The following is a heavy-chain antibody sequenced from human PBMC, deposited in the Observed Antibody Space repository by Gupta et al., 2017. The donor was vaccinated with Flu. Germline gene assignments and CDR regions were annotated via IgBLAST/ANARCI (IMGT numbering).Heavy chain of an antibody. CDR3: ARDPGYYGLDV. CDR1: GYTFTGYY. CDR2: INFNSGAT. V-gene: IGHV1-2*02. J-gene: IGHJ6*02. Sequence: CQASGYTFTGYYIHWVRQAHGQGLEWLGWINFNSGATNYGNNFQGRVTMTRDTSISTVYMELSSLSSDDSAMYYCARDPGYYGLDVWGQGTTVIVSS.